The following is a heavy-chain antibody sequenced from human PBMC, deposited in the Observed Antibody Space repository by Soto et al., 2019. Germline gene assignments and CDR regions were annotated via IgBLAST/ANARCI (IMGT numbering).Heavy chain of an antibody. Sequence: EVQLLESGGGLVQPGGSLRLSCAASGFTFSTYAMNWVRQAPGKGLEWVSGISGSGDSTYYADSVKGRFTVSRDNSKKQLYQKMSSWGGEARAVFYCAKEGSGGWTFTSGGRGTLATFPP. V-gene: IGHV3-23*01. CDR3: AKEGSGGWTFTS. CDR2: ISGSGDST. J-gene: IGHJ4*02. D-gene: IGHD2-15*01. CDR1: GFTFSTYA.